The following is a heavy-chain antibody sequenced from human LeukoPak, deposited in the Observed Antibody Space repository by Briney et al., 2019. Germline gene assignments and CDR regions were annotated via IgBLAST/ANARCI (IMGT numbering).Heavy chain of an antibody. J-gene: IGHJ4*02. CDR1: GFTFGTYG. Sequence: GGSLRLSCASSGFTFGTYGMNWVRQAPEEWLEWVSYISSRSDSENYADSVKGRFTISRDNIRNLLYLQMNSLRAEDTAVYFCARDSTRILGLFDYWGQGTLVTISS. D-gene: IGHD2/OR15-2a*01. CDR2: ISSRSDSE. CDR3: ARDSTRILGLFDY. V-gene: IGHV3-48*01.